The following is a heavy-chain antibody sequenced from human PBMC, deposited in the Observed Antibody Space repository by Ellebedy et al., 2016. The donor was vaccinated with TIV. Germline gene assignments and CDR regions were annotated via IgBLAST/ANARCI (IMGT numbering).Heavy chain of an antibody. CDR2: IYYSGST. V-gene: IGHV4-39*01. Sequence: SETLSLTXTVSGGSISSSSYYWGWIRQPPGKGLEWIGSIYYSGSTYYNPSLKSRVTISVDTSKNQFSLKLSSVTAADTAVYYCASRRITMVRGVIKSHFDYWGQGTLVTVSS. J-gene: IGHJ4*02. CDR1: GGSISSSSYY. CDR3: ASRRITMVRGVIKSHFDY. D-gene: IGHD3-10*01.